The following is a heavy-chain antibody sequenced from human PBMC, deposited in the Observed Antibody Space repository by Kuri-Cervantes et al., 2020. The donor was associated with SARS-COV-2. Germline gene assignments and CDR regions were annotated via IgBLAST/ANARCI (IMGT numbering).Heavy chain of an antibody. J-gene: IGHJ5*02. D-gene: IGHD4-23*01. Sequence: LSLTCAASGFTFTNYAMTWVRQAPGKGLEWVSGISGSGGTTYYADSVEGRFTISRDNSKNTLYLQMNSLRAEDTAVYYCAKSYYGGTTGWFDPWGQGTLVTVSS. CDR2: ISGSGGTT. V-gene: IGHV3-23*01. CDR3: AKSYYGGTTGWFDP. CDR1: GFTFTNYA.